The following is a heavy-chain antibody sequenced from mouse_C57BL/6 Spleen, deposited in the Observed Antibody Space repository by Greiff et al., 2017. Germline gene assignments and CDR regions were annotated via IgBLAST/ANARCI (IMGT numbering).Heavy chain of an antibody. CDR1: GFTFSSYA. CDR3: TRYDYDPHWYVDV. CDR2: ISSGSDYI. Sequence: EVKVVESGEGLVKPGGSLKLSCAASGFTFSSYAMSWVRQTPEKRLEWVAYISSGSDYIYYADTVKGRFTISRDNARNTLYLQMSSLKSEDTAMYYCTRYDYDPHWYVDVWGTGTTVTVSS. V-gene: IGHV5-9-1*02. D-gene: IGHD2-4*01. J-gene: IGHJ1*03.